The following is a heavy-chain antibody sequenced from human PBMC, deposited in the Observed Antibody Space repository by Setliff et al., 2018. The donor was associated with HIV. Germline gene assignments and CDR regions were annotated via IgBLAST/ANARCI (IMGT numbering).Heavy chain of an antibody. CDR3: AREVYSSSSFNY. CDR2: IGEDGNEK. J-gene: IGHJ4*02. CDR1: GFPFSSFW. D-gene: IGHD6-6*01. V-gene: IGHV3-7*03. Sequence: GGSLRLSCAASGFPFSSFWMSWVRQAPGKGLEWVANIGEDGNEKYYVDSVRGRFTISRDNTKKSLYLQMNSLRAEDTAVYYCAREVYSSSSFNYWGQGTLVTVSS.